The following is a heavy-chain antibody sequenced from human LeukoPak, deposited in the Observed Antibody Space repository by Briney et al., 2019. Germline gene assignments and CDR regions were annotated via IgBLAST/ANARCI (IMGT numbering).Heavy chain of an antibody. D-gene: IGHD6-6*01. CDR1: GGTFSSYA. V-gene: IGHV1-69*01. CDR3: AIITRANVDY. J-gene: IGHJ4*02. CDR2: IIPIFGTA. Sequence: SSVKVSCKASGGTFSSYAIGWVPQAPGQGLEWMGGIIPIFGTANYAQKFQGRVTITAEESTSTAYMELSSLRSEDTAVYYCAIITRANVDYWGQGTLVTVSS.